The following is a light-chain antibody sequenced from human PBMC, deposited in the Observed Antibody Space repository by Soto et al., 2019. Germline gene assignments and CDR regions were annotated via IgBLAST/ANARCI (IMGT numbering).Light chain of an antibody. J-gene: IGLJ1*01. CDR2: GNS. V-gene: IGLV1-40*01. CDR1: SSNIGAGYD. Sequence: QSVLTQPSSVSGAPGQRVTISCTGSSSNIGAGYDVHWYQHLPGTAPKLLIYGNSNRPSGVPDRFSGSKSGTSASLAITGLQAEDEADYYCQSYDSSMSVGVFGTGTKVTVL. CDR3: QSYDSSMSVGV.